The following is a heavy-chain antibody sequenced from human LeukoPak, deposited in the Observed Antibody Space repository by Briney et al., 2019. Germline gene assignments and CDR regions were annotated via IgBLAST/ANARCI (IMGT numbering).Heavy chain of an antibody. J-gene: IGHJ4*02. CDR3: ARDIVLMVYATYYFDY. CDR2: IKEDGSEQ. CDR1: GFGFSRYW. V-gene: IGHV3-7*01. D-gene: IGHD2-8*01. Sequence: GGSLRLSCVASGFGFSRYWMSWVRQAPGKGLEWVANIKEDGSEQYYADSLKGRFTISRDNAKNSLYLQMNSLRAEDTAVYYCARDIVLMVYATYYFDYWGQGTLVTVSS.